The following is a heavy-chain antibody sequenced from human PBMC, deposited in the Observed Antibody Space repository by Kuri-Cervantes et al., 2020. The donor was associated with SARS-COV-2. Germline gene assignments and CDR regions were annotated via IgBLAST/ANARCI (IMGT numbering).Heavy chain of an antibody. V-gene: IGHV1-69*06. CDR1: GDTFSSYA. CDR2: IIPIFGTA. D-gene: IGHD4-17*01. Sequence: SVKVSCKASGDTFSSYAISWVRQAPGQGLEWMGGIIPIFGTANYAQKFQGRVTITADKSTSTAYMELSSLRSEDTAVYYCARVSSNSVAAHYGYFDYWGQETLVTVSS. J-gene: IGHJ4*02. CDR3: ARVSSNSVAAHYGYFDY.